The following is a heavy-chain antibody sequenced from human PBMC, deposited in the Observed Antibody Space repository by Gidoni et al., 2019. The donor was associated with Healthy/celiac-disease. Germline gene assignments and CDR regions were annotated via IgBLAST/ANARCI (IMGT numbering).Heavy chain of an antibody. Sequence: QVQLVQSGAEVKKPGSSVKVSCKASGGTFSSYAISLVRQAPGQGLEWMGGIIPICGTANYAQKFQGRVTITADESTSTAYMELSSLRSEDTAVYYCASWDSSGWYYFDYWGQGTLVTVSS. CDR1: GGTFSSYA. D-gene: IGHD6-19*01. CDR3: ASWDSSGWYYFDY. CDR2: IIPICGTA. V-gene: IGHV1-69*01. J-gene: IGHJ4*02.